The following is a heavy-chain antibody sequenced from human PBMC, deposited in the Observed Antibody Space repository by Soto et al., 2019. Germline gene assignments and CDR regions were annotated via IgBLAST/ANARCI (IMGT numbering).Heavy chain of an antibody. CDR2: ISSSSSYI. V-gene: IGHV3-21*01. CDR3: ARDMITFGGVIVTQDFDY. J-gene: IGHJ4*02. D-gene: IGHD3-16*02. CDR1: GFTFSSYS. Sequence: PGGSLRLSCAASGFTFSSYSMNWVRQAPGKGLEWVSSISSSSSYIYYADSVKGRFTISRDNAKNSLYLQMNSLRAEDTAVYCCARDMITFGGVIVTQDFDYWGQGTLVTVSS.